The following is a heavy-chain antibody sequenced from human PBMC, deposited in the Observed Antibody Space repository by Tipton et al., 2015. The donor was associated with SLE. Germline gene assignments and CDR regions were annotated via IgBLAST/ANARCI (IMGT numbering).Heavy chain of an antibody. J-gene: IGHJ3*02. CDR3: ARAELGSDAFDI. D-gene: IGHD7-27*01. V-gene: IGHV4-31*03. CDR1: GGSISSDDYY. CDR2: MSYSGST. Sequence: TLSLTCTVSGGSISSDDYYWTWIRQHPGKGLEWIGHMSYSGSTYYNPSLKSRITISVDTSKNHFSLKLSSVTAADTAVYYCARAELGSDAFDIWGQGTMVTVSS.